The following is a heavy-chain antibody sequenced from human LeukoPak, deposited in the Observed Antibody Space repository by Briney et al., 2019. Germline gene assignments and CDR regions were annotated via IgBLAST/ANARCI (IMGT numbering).Heavy chain of an antibody. V-gene: IGHV3-74*01. CDR2: INSDGSST. CDR1: GFTFSSYW. CDR3: ARAKNRDGYNINY. J-gene: IGHJ4*02. D-gene: IGHD5-24*01. Sequence: GGSLRLSCAASGFTFSSYWMHWVRHAPGKGLVWVSRINSDGSSTNYADSVKGRFTISRDNAKNTLHLQMNSLRAEDTAVYYCARAKNRDGYNINYWGQGTLVTVSS.